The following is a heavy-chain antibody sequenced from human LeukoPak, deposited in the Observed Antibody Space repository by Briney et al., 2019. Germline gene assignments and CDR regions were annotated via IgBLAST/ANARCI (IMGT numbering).Heavy chain of an antibody. CDR2: ISSSSSYI. J-gene: IGHJ6*02. CDR1: GFTFSSYS. D-gene: IGHD3-10*01. Sequence: NTGGSLRLSCAASGFTFSSYSMNWVRQAPGKGLEWVSSISSSSSYIYYADSVKGRFTISRDNAKNSLYLQMNSLRAEDTAVYYCAKGRKVTMVRGELPGYYYGMDVWGQGTTVTVSS. CDR3: AKGRKVTMVRGELPGYYYGMDV. V-gene: IGHV3-21*01.